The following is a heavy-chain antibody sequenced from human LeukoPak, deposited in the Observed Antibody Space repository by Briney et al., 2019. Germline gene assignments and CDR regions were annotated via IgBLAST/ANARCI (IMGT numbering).Heavy chain of an antibody. D-gene: IGHD3-10*01. V-gene: IGHV3-7*01. CDR1: GFTFSSYW. CDR3: AREVTGSVGLDFGH. CDR2: IKQDGSEK. J-gene: IGHJ4*02. Sequence: GGSLRLSCAASGFTFSSYWMSWVSRAPGKGLEWVANIKQDGSEKYYVDSVKGRFTISRDNAKNSLYLQMNSLRAEDTAVYYCAREVTGSVGLDFGHWGQGTLVTVSS.